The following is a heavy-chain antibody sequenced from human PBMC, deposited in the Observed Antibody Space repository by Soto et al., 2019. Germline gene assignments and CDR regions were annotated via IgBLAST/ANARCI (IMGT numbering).Heavy chain of an antibody. J-gene: IGHJ4*02. CDR2: FDPGDGET. V-gene: IGHV1-24*01. CDR3: ATDLQSGWNYFDY. D-gene: IGHD3-22*01. CDR1: GYTLTELS. Sequence: ASVKVSCKVSGYTLTELSMHWVRQAPGKGLEWMGGFDPGDGETIYAQKFQSRVTMTEDTSTDTAYMELSSLRSEDTAVYYCATDLQSGWNYFDYWGQGTLVTVSS.